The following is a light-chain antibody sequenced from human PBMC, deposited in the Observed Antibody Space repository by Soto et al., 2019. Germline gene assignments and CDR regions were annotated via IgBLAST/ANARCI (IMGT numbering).Light chain of an antibody. J-gene: IGLJ2*01. CDR1: KLGDKY. CDR2: QDS. CDR3: QAWDSSTVV. Sequence: SYELTQPPSVSVSPGQTASITCSGDKLGDKYACWYQQKPGQSPVLVIYQDSKRPSGIPERFSGSNSGNTATLTISGTQAMEDADYYCQAWDSSTVVFGGGTKVTVL. V-gene: IGLV3-1*01.